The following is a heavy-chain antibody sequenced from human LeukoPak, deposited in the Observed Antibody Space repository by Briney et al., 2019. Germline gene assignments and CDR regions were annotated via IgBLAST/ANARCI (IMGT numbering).Heavy chain of an antibody. Sequence: PGGSLRLSCAASGFTFSSYGMSWVRQAPGKGLEWVSAISGSGGSTYYADSVKGRFTISRDNSKNTLYLQMNSLRAEDTAVYYCAKEIRRYYYDSSGLADWGQGTLVTVSS. J-gene: IGHJ4*02. CDR3: AKEIRRYYYDSSGLAD. V-gene: IGHV3-23*01. D-gene: IGHD3-22*01. CDR1: GFTFSSYG. CDR2: ISGSGGST.